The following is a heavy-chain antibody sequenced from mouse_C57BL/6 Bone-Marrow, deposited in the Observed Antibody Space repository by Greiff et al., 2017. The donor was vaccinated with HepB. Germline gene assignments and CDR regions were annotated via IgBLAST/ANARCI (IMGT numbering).Heavy chain of an antibody. CDR2: IYPGSGST. CDR1: GYTFTSYW. Sequence: QVQLQQPGAELVKPGASVKMSCKASGYTFTSYWITWVKQRPGQGLEWIGDIYPGSGSTNYNEKFKSKATLTVDKSSSTAYMQLSSLTSEDSAVYYCASDGYSLYWYFDVWGTGTTVTVSS. D-gene: IGHD2-3*01. J-gene: IGHJ1*03. CDR3: ASDGYSLYWYFDV. V-gene: IGHV1-55*01.